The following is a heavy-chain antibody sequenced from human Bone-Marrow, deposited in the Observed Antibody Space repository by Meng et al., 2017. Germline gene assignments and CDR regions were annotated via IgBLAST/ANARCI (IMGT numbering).Heavy chain of an antibody. D-gene: IGHD1-26*01. CDR1: GFSLSTSGVA. Sequence: QITLKESGPTLVKPTQTLTLTCTFSGFSLSTSGVAVHWIRQPPGKALEWLALTYWDDDKRYSPSLKTRLTITKDTSKNQVVLTMTNMDPVDTATYSCVHSGASASADYWGQVTLVTVSS. V-gene: IGHV2-5*02. CDR2: TYWDDDK. J-gene: IGHJ4*01. CDR3: VHSGASASADY.